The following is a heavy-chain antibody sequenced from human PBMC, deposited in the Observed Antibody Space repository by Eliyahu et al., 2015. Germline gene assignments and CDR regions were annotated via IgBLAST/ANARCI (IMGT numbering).Heavy chain of an antibody. CDR3: ASGAPNRGYKY. J-gene: IGHJ4*02. V-gene: IGHV3-11*01. Sequence: QVQLVESGGDLVKPGGSLXLSCAASGFTFSDYYMSWIRQAPGKGLGWVSYIYSSGSAMYYADSVKGRFTISRDNAKNSLYLQMNSLRAEDTAVYYCASGAPNRGYKYWGQGTLVTVSS. D-gene: IGHD5-12*01. CDR1: GFTFSDYY. CDR2: IYSSGSAM.